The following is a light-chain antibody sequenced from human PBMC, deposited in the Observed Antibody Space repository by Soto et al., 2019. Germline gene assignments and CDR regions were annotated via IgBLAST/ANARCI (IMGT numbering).Light chain of an antibody. CDR3: LQYSSHSWT. V-gene: IGKV1-5*01. J-gene: IGKJ1*01. Sequence: DIQMTHFPSTLTPSVGDRVTITCRASRSISDWLAWYQQKPGKAPKLLIFDASTLKSGVSSRFSGSGSGKEFTLTITGLQPEDVATYYCLQYSSHSWTFGHGTKVEIX. CDR2: DAS. CDR1: RSISDW.